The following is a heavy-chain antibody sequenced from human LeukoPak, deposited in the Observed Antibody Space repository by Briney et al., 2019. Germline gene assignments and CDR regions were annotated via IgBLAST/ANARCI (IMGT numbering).Heavy chain of an antibody. V-gene: IGHV4-4*07. D-gene: IGHD3-10*01. CDR3: ARDPWFGESFRANWFDP. CDR2: IYTSGST. Sequence: SETLSLTCTVSGGSISSYYWSWIRQPAGKGLEWIGRIYTSGSTNYNPSLKSRVTMSVDTSKNQFSLKLSSVTAADTAVYYCARDPWFGESFRANWFDPWGQGTLVTASS. J-gene: IGHJ5*02. CDR1: GGSISSYY.